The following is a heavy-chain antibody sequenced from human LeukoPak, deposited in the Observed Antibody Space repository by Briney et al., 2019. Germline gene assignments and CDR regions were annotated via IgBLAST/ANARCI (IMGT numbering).Heavy chain of an antibody. D-gene: IGHD3-10*01. CDR3: ARGRFALD. CDR1: GFIFSNFE. V-gene: IGHV3-48*03. Sequence: PGGSLRLSCAASGFIFSNFEMTWVRQAPGKGLEWLSCISSSGSTIYYADSVKGRFTISRDNAQNSLYLQMNSLRAEDTAVYYCARGRFALDWGQGALVTVSS. CDR2: ISSSGSTI. J-gene: IGHJ4*02.